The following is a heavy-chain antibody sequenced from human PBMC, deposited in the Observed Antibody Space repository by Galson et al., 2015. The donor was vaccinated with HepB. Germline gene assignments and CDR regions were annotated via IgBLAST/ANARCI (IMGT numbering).Heavy chain of an antibody. D-gene: IGHD1-1*01. CDR3: ARLTRSSATTN. Sequence: QSGAEVKKPGESLRISCKDSGHTFTSNWISWVRQMPGKGLEWMGRIDPSDSYTNYSPSFQGHVTISADRSISTAYLQWSSLRASDTAIYYCARLTRSSATTNWGQGTLVTVSS. V-gene: IGHV5-10-1*01. J-gene: IGHJ4*02. CDR1: GHTFTSNW. CDR2: IDPSDSYT.